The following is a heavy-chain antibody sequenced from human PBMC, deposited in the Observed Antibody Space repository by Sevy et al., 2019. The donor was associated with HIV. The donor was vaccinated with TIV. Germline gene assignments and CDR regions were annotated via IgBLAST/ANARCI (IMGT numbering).Heavy chain of an antibody. CDR1: GFTLSSYS. J-gene: IGHJ4*02. Sequence: GGSLRLSCVASGFTLSSYSMTWVRQAPGKGLEWVSYISSSSSTIYYADSVKGRFTISRDNAKNSLYLQMNSLRDEDTAVYYCARGGLTLSFGDDYWGRGTLVTVSS. D-gene: IGHD2-2*01. V-gene: IGHV3-48*02. CDR2: ISSSSSTI. CDR3: ARGGLTLSFGDDY.